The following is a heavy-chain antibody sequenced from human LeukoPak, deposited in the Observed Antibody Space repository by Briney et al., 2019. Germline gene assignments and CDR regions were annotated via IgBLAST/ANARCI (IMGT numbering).Heavy chain of an antibody. Sequence: VGSLSLSCAASGFTSTSLAMSWVRQAAGKRLEWVSAISGSVGSTYYADSVKGRFTISRDNSKNTLYLQVNILIAEDTAVYYGAKEAQWGQGTLVSVSS. V-gene: IGHV3-23*01. J-gene: IGHJ4*02. CDR3: AKEAQ. CDR1: GFTSTSLA. CDR2: ISGSVGST.